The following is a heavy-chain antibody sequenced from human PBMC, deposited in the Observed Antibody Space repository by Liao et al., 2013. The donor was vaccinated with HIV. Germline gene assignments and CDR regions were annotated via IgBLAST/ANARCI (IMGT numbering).Heavy chain of an antibody. J-gene: IGHJ6*03. CDR1: GGSISSYY. Sequence: QVQLHESGPGLVRPSETLSLTCTVSGGSISSYYWHWIRQPAGKGLEWIGRFYSTGRSDYNPSLKSRVTMSVDTSKNQFSVRLKSVTAADTAVYYCARVYSGTFEYYYHYYMDVWAKGNRRSPSP. CDR3: ARVYSGTFEYYYHYYMDV. D-gene: IGHD1-26*01. CDR2: FYSTGRS. V-gene: IGHV4-4*07.